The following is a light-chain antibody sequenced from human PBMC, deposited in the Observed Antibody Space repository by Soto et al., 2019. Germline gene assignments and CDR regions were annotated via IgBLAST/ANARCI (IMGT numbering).Light chain of an antibody. V-gene: IGKV3-15*01. CDR2: GAS. CDR3: QQYGSSQWT. Sequence: EIVMTQSPATLSVSPGETATLSCRASQYVSNKVAWYQQKPGQAPSLLILGASTRATGVPARFSGSGSGTEFTLSISSLQSEDFAVYYCQQYGSSQWTFGQGTKVDIK. CDR1: QYVSNK. J-gene: IGKJ1*01.